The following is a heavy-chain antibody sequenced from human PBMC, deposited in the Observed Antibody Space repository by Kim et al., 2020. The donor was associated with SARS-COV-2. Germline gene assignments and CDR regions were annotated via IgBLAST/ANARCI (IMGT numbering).Heavy chain of an antibody. CDR2: IIPIFGTA. Sequence: SVKVSCKASGGTFSSYAISWVRQAPGQGLEWMGGIIPIFGTANYAQKFQGRVTITADESTSTAYMELSSLRSEDTAVYYCARVAYSGYDFYPLPRIYYYYGMDVWGQGTTVTVSS. CDR3: ARVAYSGYDFYPLPRIYYYYGMDV. CDR1: GGTFSSYA. V-gene: IGHV1-69*13. J-gene: IGHJ6*02. D-gene: IGHD5-12*01.